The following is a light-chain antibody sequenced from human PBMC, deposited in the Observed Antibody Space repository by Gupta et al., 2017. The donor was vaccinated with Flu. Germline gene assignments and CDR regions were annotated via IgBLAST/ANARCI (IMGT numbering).Light chain of an antibody. Sequence: QSVLTQPPSVSAAPAHKVTICCSGSSSNIINNYVSWYQQPPGTAPNLLIYQNNKRPSGIPDRFSGSKSGTSATLGITGLQTGDEADYYCVTGDNSRNAYVLGTGTKVTVL. V-gene: IGLV1-51*02. CDR3: VTGDNSRNAYV. CDR1: SSNIINNY. CDR2: QNN. J-gene: IGLJ1*01.